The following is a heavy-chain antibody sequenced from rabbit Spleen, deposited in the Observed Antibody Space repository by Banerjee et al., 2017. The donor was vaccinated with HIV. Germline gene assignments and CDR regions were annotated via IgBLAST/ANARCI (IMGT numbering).Heavy chain of an antibody. CDR3: ARTYSGYGGGANL. J-gene: IGHJ4*01. D-gene: IGHD6-1*01. Sequence: QEQLEESGGGLVKPEGSLTLTCKASGFDLSSYYYMCWVRQAPGKGLEWIGCIYTGSSGSTYYASWAKGRFTISKTSTTVTLQMTSLTAADTATYFCARTYSGYGGGANLWGPGTLVTVS. CDR2: IYTGSSGST. CDR1: GFDLSSYYY. V-gene: IGHV1S45*01.